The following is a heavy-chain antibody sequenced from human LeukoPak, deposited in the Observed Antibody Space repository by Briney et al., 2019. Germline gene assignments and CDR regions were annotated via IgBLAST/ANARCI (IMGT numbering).Heavy chain of an antibody. CDR2: TSSSSTHI. D-gene: IGHD3-10*01. J-gene: IGHJ4*02. CDR3: ARAEGSGSSFDY. Sequence: NPGGSLRLSCAASGFPFRSYSMNWVRQAPGKGLEWVSSTSSSSTHIYYADSVKGRFTISRDNAKNSLYLQMNSLRVEDTAVYYCARAEGSGSSFDYWGQGTLVTVSS. V-gene: IGHV3-21*01. CDR1: GFPFRSYS.